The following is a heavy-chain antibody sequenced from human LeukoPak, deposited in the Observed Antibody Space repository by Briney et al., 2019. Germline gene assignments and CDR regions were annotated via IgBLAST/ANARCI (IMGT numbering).Heavy chain of an antibody. J-gene: IGHJ4*02. V-gene: IGHV3-21*01. CDR1: GFSFSVYS. Sequence: GGSLRLSCAASGFSFSVYSMNWVRQAPGKGLEWVSSISSSSGSIYYADSVKGRFTISRDNAKNSLYLQMNSLRAEDTAVYYCARDTYGSSGYYYQDYWGQGTLVTVSS. CDR2: ISSSSGSI. D-gene: IGHD3-22*01. CDR3: ARDTYGSSGYYYQDY.